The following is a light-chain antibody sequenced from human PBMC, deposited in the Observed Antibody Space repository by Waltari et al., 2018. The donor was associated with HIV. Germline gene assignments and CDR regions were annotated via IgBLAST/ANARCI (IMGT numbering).Light chain of an antibody. J-gene: IGLJ3*02. CDR2: DKN. CDR1: SSNIGGNT. Sequence: QSVLTQPPSASGTPGQRVTISCSGSSSNIGGNTINWYQQLPGTAPKLRIWDKNQRPSGVPDRCAGSKSGSSASLAIGGLQAEDEADYFCAAWDDSLNGWVFGGGTKLTVL. CDR3: AAWDDSLNGWV. V-gene: IGLV1-44*01.